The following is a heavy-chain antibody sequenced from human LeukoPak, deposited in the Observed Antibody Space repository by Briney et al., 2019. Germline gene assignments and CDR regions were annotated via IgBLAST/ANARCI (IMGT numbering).Heavy chain of an antibody. D-gene: IGHD3-10*01. Sequence: GGSLRLSCAASGFTFSSYSMNWVRQAPGKGLEWVSSISSSSSYIYYADSVKGRFTISRDNAKNSLYLQMNSLRAEDTAVYYCARAPPSMVRGVIKYTYYFDYWGQGTLVTVSS. J-gene: IGHJ4*02. CDR1: GFTFSSYS. V-gene: IGHV3-21*01. CDR3: ARAPPSMVRGVIKYTYYFDY. CDR2: ISSSSSYI.